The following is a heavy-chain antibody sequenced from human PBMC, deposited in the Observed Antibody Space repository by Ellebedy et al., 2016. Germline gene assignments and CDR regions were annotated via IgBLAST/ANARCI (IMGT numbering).Heavy chain of an antibody. CDR3: ARDWNYGMDV. CDR1: GFTFSSYA. D-gene: IGHD3-3*01. V-gene: IGHV3-30-3*01. Sequence: GGSLRLXXAASGFTFSSYAMHWVRQAPGKGLEWVAVISYDGSNKYYADSVKGRFTISRDNSKNTLYLQMNSLRAGDTAVYYCARDWNYGMDVWGQGTTVTVSS. J-gene: IGHJ6*02. CDR2: ISYDGSNK.